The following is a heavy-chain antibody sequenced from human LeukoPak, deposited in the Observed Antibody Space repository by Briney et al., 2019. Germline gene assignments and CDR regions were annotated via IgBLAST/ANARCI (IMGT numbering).Heavy chain of an antibody. J-gene: IGHJ6*02. V-gene: IGHV6-1*01. D-gene: IGHD1-20*01. CDR3: ARGYNWNRYYGMDV. CDR2: TYYRSKWYN. CDR1: GDSVSSNSAA. Sequence: SQTLSLTCAISGDSVSSNSAAWNWIRQSPSRGLESLGRTYYRSKWYNDYAVSVKSRIIINPDTSKNQFSLQLNSVTPEDTAVYYCARGYNWNRYYGMDVWGQGTTVTVSS.